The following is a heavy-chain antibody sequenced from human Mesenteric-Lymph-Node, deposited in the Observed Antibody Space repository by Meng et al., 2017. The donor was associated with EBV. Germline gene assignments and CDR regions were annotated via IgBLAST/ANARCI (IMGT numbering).Heavy chain of an antibody. CDR1: GFSLSTSGVG. V-gene: IGHV2-5*05. CDR2: IYWDDDK. Sequence: QITLKESGPTLVRPRQTLTLTCTFSGFSLSTSGVGVGWIRQSPGKALEWLAIIYWDDDKVYGPSLKNRLAITKDTSRSQVVLTMTDVDSVDTGTYYCAHNPLNDPNWFDPWGQGTLVTVAS. CDR3: AHNPLNDPNWFDP. J-gene: IGHJ5*02. D-gene: IGHD2-8*01.